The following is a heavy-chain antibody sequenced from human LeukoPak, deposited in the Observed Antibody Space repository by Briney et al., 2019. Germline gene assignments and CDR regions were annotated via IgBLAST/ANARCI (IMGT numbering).Heavy chain of an antibody. CDR1: GGTFSSYA. Sequence: VSSVTVSFKASGGTFSSYAISWVRQAPGQGLEWMGGIIPIFGTANYAQKFQGRVTITADKSTSTAYMELSSLRSEDTAVYYCARSGKGARKDGSFDYWGQGTLVTVSS. D-gene: IGHD4/OR15-4a*01. V-gene: IGHV1-69*06. J-gene: IGHJ4*02. CDR2: IIPIFGTA. CDR3: ARSGKGARKDGSFDY.